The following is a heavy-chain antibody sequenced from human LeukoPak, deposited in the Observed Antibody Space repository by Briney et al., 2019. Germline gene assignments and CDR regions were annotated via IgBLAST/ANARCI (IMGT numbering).Heavy chain of an antibody. J-gene: IGHJ2*01. CDR3: VQLLDDNPIRWYFGL. CDR2: ISDSGDTP. V-gene: IGHV3-53*01. Sequence: PGGSLRLSCAASGFTVSNNYMSWVRQAPGKKLEWVSSISDSGDTPYYADSVKGLFTISRDNSKNTLYLQMSSLRAEDTAVYYCVQLLDDNPIRWYFGLWGRGTLVTVSS. CDR1: GFTVSNNY. D-gene: IGHD1-14*01.